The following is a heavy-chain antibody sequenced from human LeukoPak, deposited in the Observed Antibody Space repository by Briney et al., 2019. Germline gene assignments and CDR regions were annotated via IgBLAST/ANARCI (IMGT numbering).Heavy chain of an antibody. D-gene: IGHD3-22*01. CDR2: ISSSSSYI. CDR1: GFTFSSYS. V-gene: IGHV3-21*01. Sequence: GGSLRLSCAASGFTFSSYSMNWVRQAPGKGLEWVSSISSSSSYIYYADSVKGRFTISRDNAKNSLHLQMNSLRAEDTAVYYCARAYAPNYYDSSGLGLAFDIWGQGTMVTVSS. CDR3: ARAYAPNYYDSSGLGLAFDI. J-gene: IGHJ3*02.